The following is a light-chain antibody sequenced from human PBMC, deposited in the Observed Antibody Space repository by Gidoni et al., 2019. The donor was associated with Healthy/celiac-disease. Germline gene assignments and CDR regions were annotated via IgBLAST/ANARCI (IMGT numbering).Light chain of an antibody. Sequence: QSALTQPASVSGSPGQSITLSRTGTSSDVGGYNYVSWYQQHPGKAPKLMIYDVSNRPSGVSNRFSGSKSGNTTSLTISRLQAEDEADYYCSSYTSSSTLVFGGGTKLTVL. J-gene: IGLJ3*02. V-gene: IGLV2-14*01. CDR2: DVS. CDR1: SSDVGGYNY. CDR3: SSYTSSSTLV.